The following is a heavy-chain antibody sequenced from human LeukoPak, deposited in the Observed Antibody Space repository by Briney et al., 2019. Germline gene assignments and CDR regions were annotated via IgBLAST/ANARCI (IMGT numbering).Heavy chain of an antibody. D-gene: IGHD3-3*01. CDR3: AASDLDYDFWSGSQWGGWFDP. CDR2: IYYSGST. CDR1: GGSISSSSYY. V-gene: IGHV4-39*01. J-gene: IGHJ5*02. Sequence: SETLSLTCTVSGGSISSSSYYWGWIRQPPGKGLEWIGSIYYSGSTYYNPSLKSRFTISVDTSKNQFSLKLSSVTAADTAVYYCAASDLDYDFWSGSQWGGWFDPWGQGTLVTVSS.